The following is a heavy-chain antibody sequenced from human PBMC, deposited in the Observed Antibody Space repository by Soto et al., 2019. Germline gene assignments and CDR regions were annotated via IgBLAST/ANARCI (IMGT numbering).Heavy chain of an antibody. CDR3: AKDIENYLFGMDV. CDR1: GFTFDDYA. CDR2: ISWNSGSV. J-gene: IGHJ6*02. Sequence: GGSLRLSCAASGFTFDDYAMHWVRQAPGKGLEWVSGISWNSGSVDYGDSVKGRFTISRDSGKNSLYLQMNNLRVEDTALYYCAKDIENYLFGMDVWGQGTTVTVSS. V-gene: IGHV3-9*01.